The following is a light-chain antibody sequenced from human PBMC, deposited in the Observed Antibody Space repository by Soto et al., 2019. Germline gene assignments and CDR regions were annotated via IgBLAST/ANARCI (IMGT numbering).Light chain of an antibody. CDR3: GTWDSSLSADVV. Sequence: QSALTQPPSVSAAPGQKVTLSCSGSSSNVGSNYVSWYQQLPGTAPKLLIYDNYKRPSGIPDRFSGSKSGTSATLGITGLQTGDEADYYCGTWDSSLSADVVFGGGTKVTVL. J-gene: IGLJ2*01. CDR1: SSNVGSNY. CDR2: DNY. V-gene: IGLV1-51*01.